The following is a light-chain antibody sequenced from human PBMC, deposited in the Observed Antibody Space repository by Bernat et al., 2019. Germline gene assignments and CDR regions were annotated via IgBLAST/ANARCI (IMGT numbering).Light chain of an antibody. CDR1: QTVSKTY. V-gene: IGKV3-20*01. Sequence: VLTQSPGTLSLSPGETATLSCRAAQTVSKTYLAWYRQKPGRAPRVLIYGGSVRATGIPERFSAGASGTDFTLTISGLEPEDFGVYYCQQYSRSPFTFGQGTNLQIK. J-gene: IGKJ2*01. CDR2: GGS. CDR3: QQYSRSPFT.